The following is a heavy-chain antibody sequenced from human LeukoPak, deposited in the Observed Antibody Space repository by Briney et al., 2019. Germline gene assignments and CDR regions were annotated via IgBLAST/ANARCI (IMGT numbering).Heavy chain of an antibody. CDR3: ARDWAGGPHDY. CDR1: GFTFSSYA. V-gene: IGHV3-23*01. Sequence: GGSLRLSCAASGFTFSSYAMNWVRQAPGKGLEWVSVISGSGGSTYYADSVKGRFTISRDNSKNTLDLQMDSLRAEDTAVYFCARDWAGGPHDYWGQGTLVTVSS. D-gene: IGHD3-10*01. CDR2: ISGSGGST. J-gene: IGHJ4*02.